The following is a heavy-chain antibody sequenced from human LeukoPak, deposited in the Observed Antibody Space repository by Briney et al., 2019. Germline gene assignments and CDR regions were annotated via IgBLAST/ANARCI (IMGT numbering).Heavy chain of an antibody. CDR3: ARSNYYGSGFDY. CDR2: IYHSGST. V-gene: IGHV4-30-2*01. CDR1: GGSISSGGYS. J-gene: IGHJ4*02. Sequence: PSETLSLTCAVSGGSISSGGYSWSWIRQPPGKGLEWIGYIYHSGSTYYNPSLKSRVTISVDRSKNQFSLKLSSVTAADTAVYYCARSNYYGSGFDYWGQGTLVTVSS. D-gene: IGHD3-10*01.